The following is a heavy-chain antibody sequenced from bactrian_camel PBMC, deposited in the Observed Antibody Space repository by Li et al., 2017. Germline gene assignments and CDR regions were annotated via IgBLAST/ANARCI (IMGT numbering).Heavy chain of an antibody. V-gene: IGHV3S40*01. CDR1: GFDFSDYA. Sequence: VQLVESGGGSVQPGESLRLSCVASGFDFSDYAMSWVRQAPGKGLEWVSVIFRGGGAYYAESVQGRFTISRDNAKNTVYLQMNSLKPEDTAVYYCASAPDVPLTRRGLGCFGYWGQGTQVTVS. D-gene: IGHD5*01. CDR2: IFRGGGA. J-gene: IGHJ6*01. CDR3: ASAPDVPLTRRGLGCFGY.